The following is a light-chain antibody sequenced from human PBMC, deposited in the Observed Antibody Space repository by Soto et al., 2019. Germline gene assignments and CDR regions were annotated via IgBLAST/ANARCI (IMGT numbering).Light chain of an antibody. CDR1: QSLLHNNGYNY. CDR2: LGS. J-gene: IGKJ1*01. V-gene: IGKV2-28*01. CDR3: MQALQTPT. Sequence: DIVMTQSPLSLPVTPGEPASISCRSSQSLLHNNGYNYLDWYLQKPGQSPQLLIYLGSNRSSGVPDRFSGSGSGTDFTLKISRVEAEDVGVYYCMQALQTPTFGQGTKVDIK.